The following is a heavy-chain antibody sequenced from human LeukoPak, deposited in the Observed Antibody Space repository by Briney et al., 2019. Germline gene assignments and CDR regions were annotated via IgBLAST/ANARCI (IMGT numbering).Heavy chain of an antibody. CDR3: ARIRCGPRQKTCYNH. D-gene: IGHD1-1*01. CDR1: GVSISEYY. J-gene: IGHJ4*02. V-gene: IGHV4-34*01. CDR2: VSPGGYT. Sequence: PSENLSLSCAVSGVSISEYYWSWIRQSPVKGLEWIGEVSPGGYTNYNPSLKSRVIIAEDTSEKQLSLKLTSLTAADTGIYYCARIRCGPRQKTCYNHWAQGTLVTVSS.